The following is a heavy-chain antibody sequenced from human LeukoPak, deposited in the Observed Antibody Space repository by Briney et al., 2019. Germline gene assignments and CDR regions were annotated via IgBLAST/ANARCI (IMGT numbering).Heavy chain of an antibody. V-gene: IGHV3-48*03. CDR1: GFTFATYE. CDR2: ISSSGTTI. J-gene: IGHJ4*02. CDR3: ARDNYDSSTPYYFDY. D-gene: IGHD3-22*01. Sequence: GSLRLSCAASGFTFATYELNWVRQAPGEGLEWLSYISSSGTTIYYADSVKGRFTISRDDAKNSLYLQMNSLRAEDTAIYYCARDNYDSSTPYYFDYWGQGTLVTVSS.